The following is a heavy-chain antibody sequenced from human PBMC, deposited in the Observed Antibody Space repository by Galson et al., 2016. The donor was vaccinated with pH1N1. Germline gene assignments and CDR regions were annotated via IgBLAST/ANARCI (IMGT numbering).Heavy chain of an antibody. CDR3: ARERGNYPDDSCDI. Sequence: SLRLSCAASGFTVTDNYMNWVRRAPGKGLEWVSVIYRGGTTHYADSVKGRFSISRDNSRNTMYLQMNRLRVEDTAVYYCARERGNYPDDSCDIWGQGTPVSVSS. D-gene: IGHD1-7*01. V-gene: IGHV3-53*01. CDR2: IYRGGTT. J-gene: IGHJ3*02. CDR1: GFTVTDNY.